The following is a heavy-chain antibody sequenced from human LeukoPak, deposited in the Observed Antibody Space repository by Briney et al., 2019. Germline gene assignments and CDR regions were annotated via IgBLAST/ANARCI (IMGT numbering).Heavy chain of an antibody. CDR3: AKDHGGIAI. J-gene: IGHJ3*02. Sequence: GGSLRLSCAASGFTFSSYGMHWVRQAPGKGLEWVAFISYDGSNKNYADSVKGRFTISRDNSKNTLYLQMNSLRAEDTAVYYCAKDHGGIAIWGQGTMVTVSS. V-gene: IGHV3-30*18. CDR1: GFTFSSYG. CDR2: ISYDGSNK. D-gene: IGHD6-13*01.